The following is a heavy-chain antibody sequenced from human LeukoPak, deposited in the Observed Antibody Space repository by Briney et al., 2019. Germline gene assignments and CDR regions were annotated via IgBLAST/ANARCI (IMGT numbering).Heavy chain of an antibody. CDR3: ARDRSITMVRGVITAGFDY. CDR2: IIPIFGTA. D-gene: IGHD3-10*01. CDR1: GGTFSSYA. Sequence: GASVEVSCKASGGTFSSYAISWVRQAPGQGLEWMGGIIPIFGTANYAQKFQGRITITADKSTSTAYMELSSLRSEDTAVYYCARDRSITMVRGVITAGFDYWGQGTLVTVSS. J-gene: IGHJ4*02. V-gene: IGHV1-69*06.